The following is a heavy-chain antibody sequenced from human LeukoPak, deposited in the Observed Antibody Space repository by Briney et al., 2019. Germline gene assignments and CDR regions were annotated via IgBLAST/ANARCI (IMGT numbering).Heavy chain of an antibody. Sequence: GGSLRLSCAASGFTFSTYWMTWVRQAPGKGLEWVANIKEDGGEKHYVASVKGRFTISRDNSKNSLYLQMNSLRAEDTAVYYRARYVGGQPPYYLDYWGQGTVVTVSS. CDR1: GFTFSTYW. CDR2: IKEDGGEK. V-gene: IGHV3-7*01. CDR3: ARYVGGQPPYYLDY. D-gene: IGHD2-15*01. J-gene: IGHJ4*02.